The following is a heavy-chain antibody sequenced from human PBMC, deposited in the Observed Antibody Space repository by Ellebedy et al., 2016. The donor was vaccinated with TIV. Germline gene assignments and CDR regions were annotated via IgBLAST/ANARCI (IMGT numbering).Heavy chain of an antibody. CDR2: INYSGTT. D-gene: IGHD2/OR15-2a*01. Sequence: MPSETLSLTCTVPGGAISSNTYYWAWIRQPPGKGLEWIGRINYSGTTSYNASLKSRIAITVDMSKNQFSLILSSVTAADTAVYYCAKLAFSWGSWFDSWGQGTLVTVSS. CDR3: AKLAFSWGSWFDS. CDR1: GGAISSNTYY. V-gene: IGHV4-39*01. J-gene: IGHJ5*01.